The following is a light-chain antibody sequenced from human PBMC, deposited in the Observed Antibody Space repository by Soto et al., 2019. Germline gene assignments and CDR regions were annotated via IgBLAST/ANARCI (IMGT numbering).Light chain of an antibody. CDR3: QSYDRSLSGSV. CDR2: ANS. V-gene: IGLV1-40*01. Sequence: QSVLTQPPSVSGAPGQRVTISCTGSRSNIGAGYDVHWYQQLPGTAPKLLIYANSNRPSGVPDRFSGSKSGTSASLAITGLQAEDEADYYCQSYDRSLSGSVFGGGTKLTVL. J-gene: IGLJ2*01. CDR1: RSNIGAGYD.